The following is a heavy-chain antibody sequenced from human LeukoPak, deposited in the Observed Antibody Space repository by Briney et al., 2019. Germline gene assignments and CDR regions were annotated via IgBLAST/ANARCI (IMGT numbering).Heavy chain of an antibody. J-gene: IGHJ1*01. CDR2: MYRSGAT. V-gene: IGHV3-53*01. Sequence: GGSLRLSCAAAGLTVSSNYMSWARQAPGKGLEWVSVMYRSGATYYADSVKGRFTMSRDISKNTVYLQMDSLRSEDTAVYYCARDLPDQGANWGQGTLVIVSS. D-gene: IGHD1-14*01. CDR3: ARDLPDQGAN. CDR1: GLTVSSNY.